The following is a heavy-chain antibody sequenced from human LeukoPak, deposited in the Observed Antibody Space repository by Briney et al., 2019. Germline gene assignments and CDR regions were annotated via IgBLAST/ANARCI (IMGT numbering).Heavy chain of an antibody. CDR1: GGSISSSSYY. Sequence: SETLSLTCTVSGGSISSSSYYWGWIRQPPGKGLEWIGSIYYSGSTYYNPSLRSRVTISVYTSKTLFSLKLSSVTAADTAVYYCARLRSDAFDIWGQGTMVTVSS. V-gene: IGHV4-39*01. J-gene: IGHJ3*02. D-gene: IGHD5-24*01. CDR3: ARLRSDAFDI. CDR2: IYYSGST.